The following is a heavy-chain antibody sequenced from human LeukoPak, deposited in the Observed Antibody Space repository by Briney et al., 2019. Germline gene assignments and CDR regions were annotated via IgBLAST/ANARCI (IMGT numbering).Heavy chain of an antibody. J-gene: IGHJ4*02. CDR2: IHHRGTT. CDR3: TRVTYNGYQHFDY. D-gene: IGHD3-10*01. CDR1: GGSISTNTYY. Sequence: SETLSLTCIVSGGSISTNTYYWGWIRLPPGKGLEWIGEIHHRGTTYYNPSLRSRVTISVDTSKNQFSLRLTSVTAADTAVYYCTRVTYNGYQHFDYWGQGNLVTVS. V-gene: IGHV4-39*07.